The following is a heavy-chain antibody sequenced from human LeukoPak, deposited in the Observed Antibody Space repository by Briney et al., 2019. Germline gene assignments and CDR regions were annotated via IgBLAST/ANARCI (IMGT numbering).Heavy chain of an antibody. CDR1: EFNVSSNH. CDR2: IYISSNA. V-gene: IGHV3-53*01. J-gene: IGHJ4*02. CDR3: AGGGGVGAKY. Sequence: GGSLRLSCAASEFNVSSNHMSWVRQAPGKGLEWVSLIYISSNAYYADSVKGRFTISRDNSKNTLYLQMNSLRAEDTAVYYCAGGGGVGAKYWGQGTLVTVSS. D-gene: IGHD1-26*01.